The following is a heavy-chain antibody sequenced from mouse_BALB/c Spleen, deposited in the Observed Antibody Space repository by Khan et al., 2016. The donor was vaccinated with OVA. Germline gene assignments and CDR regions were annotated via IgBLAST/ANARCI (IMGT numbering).Heavy chain of an antibody. V-gene: IGHV3-2*02. J-gene: IGHJ4*01. Sequence: VQLKQSGPGLVKPSQSLSLTCTVTGYSITSDYAWNWIRQFPGNKLEWMGYISSSGSTNYNPSLKSRISITRDTSKNQFFLQLNSVTTEDTATYYCGRDGSRYNDAMDYWGQGTSVTVSS. CDR3: GRDGSRYNDAMDY. CDR1: GYSITSDYA. D-gene: IGHD2-3*01. CDR2: ISSSGST.